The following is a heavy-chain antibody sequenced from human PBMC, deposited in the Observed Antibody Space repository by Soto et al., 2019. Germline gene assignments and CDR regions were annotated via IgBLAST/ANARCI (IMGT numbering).Heavy chain of an antibody. J-gene: IGHJ4*02. D-gene: IGHD3-22*01. V-gene: IGHV1-46*01. CDR2: INPSGGST. Sequence: ASGKVSCKASGYIFTSYYMHWVRQAPGPGLEWMGIINPSGGSTSYAQKFQGRVTMTRDTSTSTVYMELSSLRSEDTAVYYCARGLPVIVVVITSPDDYWGQGTLVTVSS. CDR1: GYIFTSYY. CDR3: ARGLPVIVVVITSPDDY.